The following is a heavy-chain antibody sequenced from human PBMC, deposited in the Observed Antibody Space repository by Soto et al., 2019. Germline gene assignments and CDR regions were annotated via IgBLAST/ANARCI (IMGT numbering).Heavy chain of an antibody. Sequence: EVQLVESGGGLVKPGGSLRLSCISSGFTFRTYTMNWVRQAPGKGLEWVSGIRGFSPYTFYAESVKGRFTISRDNAKNSLYLQMNSLRADDTAVYYCASELDVPSGSFDHWGQGTLVTVSS. CDR2: IRGFSPYT. CDR1: GFTFRTYT. D-gene: IGHD1-1*01. V-gene: IGHV3-21*01. J-gene: IGHJ4*02. CDR3: ASELDVPSGSFDH.